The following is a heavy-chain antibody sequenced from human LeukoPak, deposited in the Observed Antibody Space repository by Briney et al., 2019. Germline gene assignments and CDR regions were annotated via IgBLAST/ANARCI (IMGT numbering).Heavy chain of an antibody. Sequence: SETLSLTCTVSGGSISGYYWSWIRQPPGKGLEWIGSIYYSGSTYYNPSLKSRVTISVDTSKNQFSLKLSSVTAADTAVYYCARHYYDSSGYSAGNDYWGQGTLVTVSS. CDR2: IYYSGST. V-gene: IGHV4-39*01. CDR1: GGSISGYY. D-gene: IGHD3-22*01. J-gene: IGHJ4*02. CDR3: ARHYYDSSGYSAGNDY.